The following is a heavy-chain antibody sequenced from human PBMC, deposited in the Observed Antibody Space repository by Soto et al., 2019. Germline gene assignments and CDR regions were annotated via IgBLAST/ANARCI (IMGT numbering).Heavy chain of an antibody. V-gene: IGHV5-51*01. CDR3: ASPPVSADPRILGYCSSTSCPPGY. CDR1: GYSFTSYW. Sequence: PGESLKISCKGSGYSFTSYWIGWVRQMPGKGLEWMGIIYPGDSDTRYSPSFQGQVTISADKSISTAYLQWSSLKASDTAMPYCASPPVSADPRILGYCSSTSCPPGYWGQGTLVTVSS. D-gene: IGHD2-2*01. CDR2: IYPGDSDT. J-gene: IGHJ4*02.